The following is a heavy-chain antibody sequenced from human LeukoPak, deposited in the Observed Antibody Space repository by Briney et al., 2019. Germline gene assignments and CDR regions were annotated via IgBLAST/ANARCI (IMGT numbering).Heavy chain of an antibody. Sequence: GGSLRLSCAASGFTFSDFAMTWVRQAPGKGLEWVSSISETTGYTFFADSVKGRFSISRDDSKNTLYLQLNSVTAEDTAVYYCAKCTGGSCYSALGYWGQGTLVTVSS. D-gene: IGHD2-15*01. V-gene: IGHV3-23*01. CDR3: AKCTGGSCYSALGY. CDR1: GFTFSDFA. CDR2: ISETTGYT. J-gene: IGHJ4*02.